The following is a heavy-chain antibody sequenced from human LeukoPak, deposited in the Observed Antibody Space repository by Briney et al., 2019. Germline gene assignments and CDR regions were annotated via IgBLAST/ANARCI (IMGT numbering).Heavy chain of an antibody. CDR2: IYYSGST. J-gene: IGHJ6*03. V-gene: IGHV4-59*01. CDR1: GGSISSYY. Sequence: SETLSLTXTVSGGSISSYYWSWIRQPPGKGLEWIGYIYYSGSTNYNPSLKSRVTISVDTSKNQFSLKLSSVTAADTAVYYCARGGVTPDYGDLRAYYYYYRTSGAKGPRSPSP. D-gene: IGHD4-17*01. CDR3: ARGGVTPDYGDLRAYYYYYRTS.